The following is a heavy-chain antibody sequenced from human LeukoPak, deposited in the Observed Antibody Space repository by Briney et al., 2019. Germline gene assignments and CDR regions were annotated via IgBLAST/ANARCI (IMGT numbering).Heavy chain of an antibody. V-gene: IGHV4-39*01. CDR1: GGSISSSSYY. CDR2: IYYSGST. D-gene: IGHD6-13*01. CDR3: ARGRQPRSAHALPGY. Sequence: SETLSLTCTVSGGSISSSSYYWGWIRQPPGKGLEWIGSIYYSGSTYYNPSLKSRVTISVDTSKNQFSLKLSSVTAADTAVYYCARGRQPRSAHALPGYWGQGTLVTVSS. J-gene: IGHJ4*02.